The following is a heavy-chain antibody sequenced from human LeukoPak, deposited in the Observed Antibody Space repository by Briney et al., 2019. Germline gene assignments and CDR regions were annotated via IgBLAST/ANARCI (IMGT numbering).Heavy chain of an antibody. CDR3: AREGLYYDILTGYYPRGYFDY. D-gene: IGHD3-9*01. J-gene: IGHJ4*02. Sequence: KASETLSLTCTVSGYSISSGYYWGWIRQPPGKGLEWIGYIYYSGSTNYNPSLKSRVTISVDTSKNQFSLKLSSVTAADTAVYYCAREGLYYDILTGYYPRGYFDYWGQGTLVTVSS. CDR1: GYSISSGYY. CDR2: IYYSGST. V-gene: IGHV4-61*01.